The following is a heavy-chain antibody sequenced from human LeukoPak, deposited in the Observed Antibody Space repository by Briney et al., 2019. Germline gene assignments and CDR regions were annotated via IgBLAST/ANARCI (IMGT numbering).Heavy chain of an antibody. Sequence: PSETLSLTCTVSGGSISSSSYYWGWIRQPPGKGLEWIGSIYYSGSTYYNPSLKSRVTISVDTSKNQFSLKLSSVTAADTAVYYCARDQTPYCSSTSCYPTYYFDYWGQGTLVTVSS. D-gene: IGHD2-2*01. CDR2: IYYSGST. J-gene: IGHJ4*02. CDR3: ARDQTPYCSSTSCYPTYYFDY. CDR1: GGSISSSSYY. V-gene: IGHV4-39*07.